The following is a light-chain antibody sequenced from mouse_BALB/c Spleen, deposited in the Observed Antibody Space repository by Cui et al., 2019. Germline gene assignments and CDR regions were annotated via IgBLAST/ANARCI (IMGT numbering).Light chain of an antibody. Sequence: QIVLTQSPAIMSASPGEKVTITCSASSSVSYMHWFQQKPGTSPKLWIYSTSNLASGVPTRFSGSGSGTSYSLTISRMEAEDAATYYCQQRSSYLTFGSGTKLEIK. CDR1: SSVSY. V-gene: IGKV4-57*01. CDR2: STS. CDR3: QQRSSYLT. J-gene: IGKJ4*01.